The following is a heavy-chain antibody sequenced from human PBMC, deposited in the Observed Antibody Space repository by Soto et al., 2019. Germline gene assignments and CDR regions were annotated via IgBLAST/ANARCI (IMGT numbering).Heavy chain of an antibody. D-gene: IGHD2-15*01. CDR3: ARALYCSGGSCSPLRGMDV. Sequence: SETLSLTCNVSVASIYTDYWNWILQAPGKGLEWIGYISDGGSTNYNPSLESRVTMSVDTSKNQFSLKLISVTAADTAVYYCARALYCSGGSCSPLRGMDVWGQGTTVTVSS. J-gene: IGHJ6*02. V-gene: IGHV4-59*12. CDR1: VASIYTDY. CDR2: ISDGGST.